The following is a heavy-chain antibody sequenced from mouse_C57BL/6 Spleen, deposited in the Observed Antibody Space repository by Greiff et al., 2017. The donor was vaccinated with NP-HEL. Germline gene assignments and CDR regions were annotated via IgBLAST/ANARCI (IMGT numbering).Heavy chain of an antibody. CDR1: GYTFTGYW. V-gene: IGHV1-9*01. CDR3: TRRDLLRYYAMDY. Sequence: VNVVESGAELMKPGASVKLSCKATGYTFTGYWIEWVKQRPGHGLEWIGEILPGSGSTNYNEKFKGKATFTADTSSNTAYMQLSSLTTEDSAIYYCTRRDLLRYYAMDYWGQGTSGTVSS. J-gene: IGHJ4*01. CDR2: ILPGSGST. D-gene: IGHD1-1*01.